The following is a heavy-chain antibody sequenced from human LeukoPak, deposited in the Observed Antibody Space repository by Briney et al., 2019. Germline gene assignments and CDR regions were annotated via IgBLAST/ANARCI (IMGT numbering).Heavy chain of an antibody. V-gene: IGHV3-48*03. J-gene: IGHJ4*02. CDR1: GFTFSNYE. D-gene: IGHD4-23*01. CDR2: ISSSGSTI. CDR3: ATDYGANSGGFDY. Sequence: GGSLRLSCAASGFTFSNYEMNWVRQAPGKGLEWVPYISSSGSTIHYADSVKGRFTISRDNAKNSLYLQMNSLRAEDTAVYYCATDYGANSGGFDYWGQGTLATVSS.